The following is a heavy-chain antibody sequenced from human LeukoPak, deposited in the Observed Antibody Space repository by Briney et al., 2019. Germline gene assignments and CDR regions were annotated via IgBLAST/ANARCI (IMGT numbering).Heavy chain of an antibody. V-gene: IGHV1-3*04. Sequence: ASVTVSCKTSGHIFTTHYIHWMRQAPGQRLEWLGRVNTDNTKSEYSQKFQGRVIITRDTSASTAYMEMSGLRSEDTAMYYCAMSVEMAAIPSFDYWGQGTLVTVSS. J-gene: IGHJ4*02. CDR1: GHIFTTHY. CDR2: VNTDNTKS. D-gene: IGHD5-24*01. CDR3: AMSVEMAAIPSFDY.